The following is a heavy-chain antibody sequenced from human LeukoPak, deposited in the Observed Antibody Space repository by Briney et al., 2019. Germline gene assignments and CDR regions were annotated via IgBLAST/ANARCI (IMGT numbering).Heavy chain of an antibody. J-gene: IGHJ4*02. Sequence: GGSLRLSCAASGFTFSSYAMSWVRQAPGKGLEWVSVISGSGGSTYYADSVKGRFTISRDNSKNTLYLQMNSLRGEDTAVYYCAKVRAVWGLPDYWGQGTLVTVSS. CDR3: AKVRAVWGLPDY. CDR1: GFTFSSYA. D-gene: IGHD1-26*01. V-gene: IGHV3-23*01. CDR2: ISGSGGST.